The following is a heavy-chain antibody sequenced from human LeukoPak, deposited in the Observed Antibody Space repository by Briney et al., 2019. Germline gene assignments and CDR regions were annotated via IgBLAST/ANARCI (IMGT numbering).Heavy chain of an antibody. CDR3: ARDYGGSSPFDY. CDR1: GFTFSSYE. J-gene: IGHJ4*02. Sequence: GGTLRLSCATSGFTFSSYEMHWVRQAPGKGLEWVSYISSSGSTIYYADSVKGRFTISRDNAKNSLYLQMNSLRAEDTAVYYCARDYGGSSPFDYWGQGTLVTVSS. V-gene: IGHV3-48*03. CDR2: ISSSGSTI. D-gene: IGHD4-23*01.